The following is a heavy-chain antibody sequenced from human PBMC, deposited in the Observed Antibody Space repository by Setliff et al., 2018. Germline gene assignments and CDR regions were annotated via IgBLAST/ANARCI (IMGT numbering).Heavy chain of an antibody. D-gene: IGHD6-19*01. V-gene: IGHV1-24*01. CDR3: ATDKMAVAGTWFDP. CDR1: GYTLTELS. Sequence: ASVNVSCKVSGYTLTELSMHWVRQAPGKGLEWMGGLDPEDGETIYAQKFQGRVTMTEDTSTDTAYMELSSLRSEDTAVYYCATDKMAVAGTWFDPWGQGTLVTVSS. CDR2: LDPEDGET. J-gene: IGHJ5*02.